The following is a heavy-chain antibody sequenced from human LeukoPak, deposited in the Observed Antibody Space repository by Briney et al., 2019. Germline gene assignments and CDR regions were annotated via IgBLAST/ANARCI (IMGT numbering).Heavy chain of an antibody. Sequence: SETLSLTCAVYGGSFSGYYWSWIRQPPGKGLEWIGEINHSGSTNYNPSLKSRVTISVDKSKNQFSLKLSSVTAADTAVYYCARAQMVRGVNWFDPWGQGTLVTVSS. D-gene: IGHD3-10*01. V-gene: IGHV4-34*01. J-gene: IGHJ5*02. CDR3: ARAQMVRGVNWFDP. CDR2: INHSGST. CDR1: GGSFSGYY.